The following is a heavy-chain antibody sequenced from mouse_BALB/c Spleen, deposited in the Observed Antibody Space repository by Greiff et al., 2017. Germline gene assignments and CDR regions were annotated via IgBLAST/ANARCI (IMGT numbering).Heavy chain of an antibody. CDR3: ARRLGVERKYYDAMDY. J-gene: IGHJ4*01. CDR2: ILPGSGST. D-gene: IGHD4-1*01. V-gene: IGHV1-9*01. Sequence: QVQLKQSGAELMKPGASVKISCKATGYTFSSYWIEWVKQRPGHGLEWIGEILPGSGSTNYNEKFKGKATFTADTSSNTAYMQLSSLTSEDSAVYYCARRLGVERKYYDAMDYWGQGTSVTVSS. CDR1: GYTFSSYW.